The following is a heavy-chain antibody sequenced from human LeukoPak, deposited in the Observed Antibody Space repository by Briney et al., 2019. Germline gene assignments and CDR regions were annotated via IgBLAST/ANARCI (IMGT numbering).Heavy chain of an antibody. CDR3: ASGGATVTTFRFDY. CDR2: IIPIFGTA. Sequence: GASVKVSCKASGGTFSSYAISWVRQAPGQGLEWMGGIIPIFGTANYAQKFQGRVTITTDESTSTAYMELSSLRSEDTAVYYCASGGATVTTFRFDYWGQGTLVTVSS. D-gene: IGHD4-11*01. CDR1: GGTFSSYA. J-gene: IGHJ4*02. V-gene: IGHV1-69*05.